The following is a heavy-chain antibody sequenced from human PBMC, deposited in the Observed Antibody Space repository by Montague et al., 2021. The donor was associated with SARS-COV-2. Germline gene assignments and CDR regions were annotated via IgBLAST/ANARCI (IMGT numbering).Heavy chain of an antibody. CDR2: IFYSGST. D-gene: IGHD4-23*01. Sequence: SETLSLTCSVSGDSVNRNYWSWFGQPPGKELEWLGYIFYSGSTYKPTLNSRVTMSLDTSKNHFSLNLISVTAADTAVYYCAKASRGYGGDFDSWGQGTLVIVSS. CDR3: AKASRGYGGDFDS. J-gene: IGHJ4*02. CDR1: GDSVNRNY. V-gene: IGHV4-59*02.